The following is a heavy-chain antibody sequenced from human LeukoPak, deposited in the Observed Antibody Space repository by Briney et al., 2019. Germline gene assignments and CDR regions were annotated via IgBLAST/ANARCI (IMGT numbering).Heavy chain of an antibody. CDR3: ARVSASYSSSYAY. Sequence: ASVKVSCKASGYTFTGYYMHWVRQAPGQGLEWMGWINPNSGGTNYAQKFQGRVTMTRDTSISTAYMELSRLRSDDTAVYYCARVSASYSSSYAYWGQGTLVTVSS. CDR2: INPNSGGT. D-gene: IGHD1-26*01. CDR1: GYTFTGYY. V-gene: IGHV1-2*02. J-gene: IGHJ4*02.